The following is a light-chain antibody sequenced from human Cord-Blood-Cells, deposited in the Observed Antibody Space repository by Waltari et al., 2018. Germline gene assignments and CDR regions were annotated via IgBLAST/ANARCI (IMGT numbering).Light chain of an antibody. J-gene: IGKJ2*01. Sequence: DIQMTQSPSSLSASVGDRVTITCRVSQSISSYLNWYQQKPGKAPKLLIYASSSLQSGVPSRFSCSGSGSDYTLTISSLQPEDFATYYCQQSDSTPYTFGQGTKLEIK. V-gene: IGKV1-39*01. CDR1: QSISSY. CDR2: ASS. CDR3: QQSDSTPYT.